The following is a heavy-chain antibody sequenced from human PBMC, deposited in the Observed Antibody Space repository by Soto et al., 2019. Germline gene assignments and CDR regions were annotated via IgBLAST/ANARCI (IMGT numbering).Heavy chain of an antibody. D-gene: IGHD1-26*01. CDR3: ARARVGASSFDY. J-gene: IGHJ4*02. CDR2: IYYSGST. V-gene: IGHV4-59*08. Sequence: QVQLQESGPGLVKPSETLSLTCTVSGGSISSYYWSWIRQPPGKGLEWIGYIYYSGSTNYNPSLKSRVTISVDTSTNQFSLKLSSVPAADTAVYYCARARVGASSFDYWGQGTLVTVSS. CDR1: GGSISSYY.